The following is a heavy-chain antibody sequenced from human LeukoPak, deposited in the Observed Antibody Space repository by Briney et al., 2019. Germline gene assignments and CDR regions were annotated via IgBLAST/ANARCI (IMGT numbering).Heavy chain of an antibody. CDR3: LGGTGWIFDY. V-gene: IGHV3-30*03. CDR1: GFTFSSFG. CDR2: ISYDGSNK. J-gene: IGHJ4*02. Sequence: PGGSLRLSCAASGFTFSSFGMHWVRQAPGKGLEWVAVISYDGSNKYYADSVRGRFTISRDNSENTLYLQMNSLRAEDTAVYYCLGGTGWIFDYWGQGTLVTVSS. D-gene: IGHD6-19*01.